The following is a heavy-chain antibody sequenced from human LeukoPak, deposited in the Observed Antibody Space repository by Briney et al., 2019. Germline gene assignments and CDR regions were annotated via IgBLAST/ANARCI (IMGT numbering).Heavy chain of an antibody. D-gene: IGHD6-13*01. Sequence: GGSLRLSCAASGFTFSSYGMHWVRQAPGNGLEWVAFIRYDGSNKYYADSVKGRFTISRDNSKNTLYLQMNSLRAEDTAVYYCAKDQWEAAAGRETYYYYYYMDVWGKGTTVTVSS. J-gene: IGHJ6*03. CDR3: AKDQWEAAAGRETYYYYYYMDV. V-gene: IGHV3-30*02. CDR1: GFTFSSYG. CDR2: IRYDGSNK.